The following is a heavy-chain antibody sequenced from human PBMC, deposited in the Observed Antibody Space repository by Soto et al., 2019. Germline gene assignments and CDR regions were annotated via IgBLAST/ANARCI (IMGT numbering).Heavy chain of an antibody. D-gene: IGHD3-22*01. CDR3: ARDGPLYYYDSSGYQIFDV. CDR1: GYTFTSYG. J-gene: IGHJ4*02. Sequence: ASVKVSCKASGYTFTSYGISWVRQAPGQGLEWMGWISAYNGNTNYAQKLQGRVTMTTDTSTSTAYMELRSLRSDDTAVYYCARDGPLYYYDSSGYQIFDVWGQRTLVTVSS. CDR2: ISAYNGNT. V-gene: IGHV1-18*01.